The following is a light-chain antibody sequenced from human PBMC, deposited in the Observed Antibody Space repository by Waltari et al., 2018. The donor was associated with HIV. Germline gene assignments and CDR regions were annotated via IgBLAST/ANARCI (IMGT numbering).Light chain of an antibody. CDR3: QVWDSSSDHVV. J-gene: IGLJ2*01. V-gene: IGLV3-21*03. CDR2: DDS. Sequence: SSVLTQPPSVSVAPGKTARITCGGNNLGSKSLHWYQQKPGQAPVLVVYDDSDRPSGIPERFSGSNSGNTATLNISRVEAGDEADYYCQVWDSSSDHVVFGGGTKLTVL. CDR1: NLGSKS.